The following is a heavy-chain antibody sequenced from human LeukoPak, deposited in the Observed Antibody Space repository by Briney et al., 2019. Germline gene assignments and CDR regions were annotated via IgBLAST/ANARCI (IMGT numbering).Heavy chain of an antibody. CDR2: ISSTGSTI. CDR1: GFTFSDYY. CDR3: ASGVGATRRFDY. J-gene: IGHJ4*02. Sequence: VGSLRLSCAASGFTFSDYYMSWIRQAPGKGLEWVSYISSTGSTIYYADSVKGRFTISRDNAKNSLYLHMNSLKAEDTAVYYCASGVGATRRFDYWGQGTLVTVSS. D-gene: IGHD1-26*01. V-gene: IGHV3-11*04.